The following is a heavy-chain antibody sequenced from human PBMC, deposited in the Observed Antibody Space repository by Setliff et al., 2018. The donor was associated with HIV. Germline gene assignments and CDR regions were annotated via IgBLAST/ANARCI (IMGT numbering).Heavy chain of an antibody. V-gene: IGHV4-59*01. D-gene: IGHD5-18*01. Sequence: SETLSLTCSVSGGSIGGYYWTWIRQPPGKGLEWIGNVYYTGSTNYNPSLKSRITISIDTSKSQFSLKLTSVAAADTAVYYCARDSGGYNYGFAVGSFDYWGQGALVTVSS. J-gene: IGHJ4*02. CDR3: ARDSGGYNYGFAVGSFDY. CDR2: VYYTGST. CDR1: GGSIGGYY.